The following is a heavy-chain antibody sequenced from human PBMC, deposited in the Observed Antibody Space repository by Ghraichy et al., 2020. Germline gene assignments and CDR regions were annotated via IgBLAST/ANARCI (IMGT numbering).Heavy chain of an antibody. CDR2: ISSTNSAM. V-gene: IGHV3-48*02. Sequence: GESLNISCAASGFTFNIYGMNWVRQAPGKGLEWVSYISSTNSAMYYADSVKGRVTISRDNAKNSLYLQMNSLKDEDTAVYYCASNLTPMYWGQGTLVTVSS. CDR1: GFTFNIYG. CDR3: ASNLTPMY. J-gene: IGHJ4*02.